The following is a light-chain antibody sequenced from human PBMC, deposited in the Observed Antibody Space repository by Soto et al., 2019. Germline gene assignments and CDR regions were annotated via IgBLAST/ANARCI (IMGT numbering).Light chain of an antibody. Sequence: QSALTQPASVSGSPGQSITISCTGTSSDVGGYNYVSWYQQHPGKAPKLMMYDVSNRPSGVSNRFSGSKSGNTASLTISGLQAEDEADYYFSSYTSSSTSFYVFGTGTKLTVL. CDR1: SSDVGGYNY. CDR2: DVS. CDR3: SSYTSSSTSFYV. V-gene: IGLV2-14*01. J-gene: IGLJ1*01.